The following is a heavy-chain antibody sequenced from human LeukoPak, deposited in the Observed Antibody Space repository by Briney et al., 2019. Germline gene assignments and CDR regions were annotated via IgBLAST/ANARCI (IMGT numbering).Heavy chain of an antibody. Sequence: GASVKVSCKASGYTFTSYGISWVRQAPGQGLEWMGWISAYNGNTNYAQKLQGRVTMTTDTSTSTAYMELRSLRSDDTAVYYCATGPLYSGSYCLRYWGQGTLVTVSS. CDR3: ATGPLYSGSYCLRY. CDR1: GYTFTSYG. V-gene: IGHV1-18*01. J-gene: IGHJ4*02. CDR2: ISAYNGNT. D-gene: IGHD1-26*01.